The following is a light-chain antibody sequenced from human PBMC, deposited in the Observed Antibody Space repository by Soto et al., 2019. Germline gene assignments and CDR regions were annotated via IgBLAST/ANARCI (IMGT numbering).Light chain of an antibody. CDR1: HNVASAY. J-gene: IGKJ1*01. V-gene: IGKV3-20*01. CDR3: QRYGTAAWT. Sequence: EIVLTQSPATLSLSPGERAALSCRASHNVASAYIAWYQQKSGQAPRLLLDVTSGRAAGVQDRFSGSGSGTTFSLTLNSLDPEDFAVYYCQRYGTAAWTFRQATKVEIK. CDR2: VTS.